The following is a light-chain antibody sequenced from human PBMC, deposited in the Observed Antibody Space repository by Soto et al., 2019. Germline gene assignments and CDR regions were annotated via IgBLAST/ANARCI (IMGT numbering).Light chain of an antibody. CDR2: AAS. V-gene: IGKV4-1*01. Sequence: DIVMTQSPDSLAVSLGERATINCKSSQSVLYSSKNKNYLAWYQQKPGKVPKLLIYAASTLQSGVPSRFSGSGSGTDFTLTISSLQPEDVATYYCQKYNSAPWTFGQGTKVEIK. CDR1: QSVLYSSKNKNY. J-gene: IGKJ1*01. CDR3: QKYNSAPWT.